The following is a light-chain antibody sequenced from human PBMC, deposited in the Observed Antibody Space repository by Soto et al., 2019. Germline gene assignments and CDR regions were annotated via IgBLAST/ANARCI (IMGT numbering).Light chain of an antibody. CDR1: SSDIGGYDF. V-gene: IGLV2-14*01. CDR2: EVS. J-gene: IGLJ2*01. Sequence: QSALTQPASVSGSPGQSITISCTGTSSDIGGYDFVSWYQQHPGKAPKLMIYEVSYRPSGVSNRFSGSKSGNTASLTVSGLQADDEADYYCSSFSSSYTILFGGGTKLTVL. CDR3: SSFSSSYTIL.